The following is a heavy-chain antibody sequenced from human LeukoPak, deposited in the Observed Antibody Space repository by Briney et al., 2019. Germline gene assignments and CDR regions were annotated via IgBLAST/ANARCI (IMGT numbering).Heavy chain of an antibody. CDR2: IYYSGSI. J-gene: IGHJ4*02. CDR3: ARRDYDILTGYSDYFDY. CDR1: GGSISSYY. Sequence: SETLSLTCTVSGGSISSYYWSWIRQPPGKGLEWIGYIYYSGSINYNPSLKSRVTISVDTSKNQFSLKLSSVTAADTAVYYCARRDYDILTGYSDYFDYWGQGTPVTVSS. V-gene: IGHV4-59*08. D-gene: IGHD3-9*01.